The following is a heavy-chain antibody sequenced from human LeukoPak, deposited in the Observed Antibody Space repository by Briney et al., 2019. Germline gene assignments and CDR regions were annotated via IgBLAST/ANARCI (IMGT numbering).Heavy chain of an antibody. CDR3: ARVTYYDFWSGYSGDDYYYVDV. Sequence: GGSLRLSCAASGFTFSSYSMNWVRQAPGKGLEWVSSISSSSSYIYYADSVKGRFTISRDNAKNSLYLQMNSLRAEDTAVYYCARVTYYDFWSGYSGDDYYYVDVWGKGTTVTVSS. CDR2: ISSSSSYI. V-gene: IGHV3-21*01. J-gene: IGHJ6*03. CDR1: GFTFSSYS. D-gene: IGHD3-3*01.